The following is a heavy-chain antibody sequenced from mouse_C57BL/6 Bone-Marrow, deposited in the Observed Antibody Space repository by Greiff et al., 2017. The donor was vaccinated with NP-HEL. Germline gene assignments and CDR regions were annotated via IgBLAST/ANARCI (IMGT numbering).Heavy chain of an antibody. CDR2: IFPGSGST. J-gene: IGHJ2*01. Sequence: QVQLKESGPELVKPGASVKISCKASGYTFTDYYINWVQQRPGQGLEWIGWIFPGSGSTYYNEKFKGKATLTVDKSSSTAYMLLSSLTSEDSAVYFCARGSYYGEDYFDYWGQGTTLTVSS. V-gene: IGHV1-75*01. CDR1: GYTFTDYY. D-gene: IGHD1-1*01. CDR3: ARGSYYGEDYFDY.